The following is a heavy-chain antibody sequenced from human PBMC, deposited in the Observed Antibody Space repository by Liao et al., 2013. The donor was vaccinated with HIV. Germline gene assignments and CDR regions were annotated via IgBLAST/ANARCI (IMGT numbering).Heavy chain of an antibody. Sequence: QVQLQQWGAGLLKPSETLSLTCAVYGGSFSGYYWSWIRQPPGKGLEWIGEINHSGSTNYNPSLKSRVTISVDTSKNQFSLKLSSVTAADTAVYYCARRRTYYSLDYWGQGTLVTVS. J-gene: IGHJ4*02. V-gene: IGHV4-34*01. CDR3: ARRRTYYSLDY. D-gene: IGHD3-10*01. CDR1: GGSFSGYY. CDR2: INHSGST.